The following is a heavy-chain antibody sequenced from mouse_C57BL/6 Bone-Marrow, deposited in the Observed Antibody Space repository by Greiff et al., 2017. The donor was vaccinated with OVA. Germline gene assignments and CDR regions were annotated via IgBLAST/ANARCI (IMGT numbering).Heavy chain of an antibody. CDR2: INSDGGST. J-gene: IGHJ4*01. CDR1: EYEFTSHD. V-gene: IGHV5-2*01. Sequence: EVQLVESGAGLVQPGESLKLSCESTEYEFTSHDMSWVRKTPVKGLEWVGAINSDGGSTYYPDTMERRSIISRDNTTKTLYLQMSSLRSEDTAWYYCERLYEGSAALDYWGQGTSVTVAS. D-gene: IGHD1-1*01. CDR3: ERLYEGSAALDY.